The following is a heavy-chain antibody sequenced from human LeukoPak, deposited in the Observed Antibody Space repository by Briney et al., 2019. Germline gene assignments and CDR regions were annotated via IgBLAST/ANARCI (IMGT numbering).Heavy chain of an antibody. CDR1: GGTFSSYA. D-gene: IGHD3-10*01. CDR3: ARSSRKSGVFDY. J-gene: IGHJ4*02. V-gene: IGHV1-69*10. CDR2: IIPILGIA. Sequence: ASVKVSCKASGGTFSSYAISWVRQAPGQGLEWMGGIIPILGIANYAQKFQGRVTITADKSTSTAYMELSSLRSEDTAVYYCARSSRKSGVFDYWGQGTLVTVSS.